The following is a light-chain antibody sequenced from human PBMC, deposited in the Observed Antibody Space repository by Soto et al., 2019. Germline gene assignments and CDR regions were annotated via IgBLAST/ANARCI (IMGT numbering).Light chain of an antibody. Sequence: EIVLTQSPATLSLSPGERATLSCRASQSFSSYLARYQQKPGQAPRLLIYDASKRATGIPARFSGRGSGTDFPLSISSLEPEDFAVYYCQQRSNWPPVITFGQGTRLEI. CDR2: DAS. CDR3: QQRSNWPPVIT. V-gene: IGKV3-11*01. J-gene: IGKJ5*01. CDR1: QSFSSY.